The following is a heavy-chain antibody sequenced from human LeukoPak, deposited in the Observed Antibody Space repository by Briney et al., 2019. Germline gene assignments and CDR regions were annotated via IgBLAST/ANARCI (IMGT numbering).Heavy chain of an antibody. V-gene: IGHV3-30*04. J-gene: IGHJ4*02. CDR1: GFTFSSYA. CDR3: ARGEKVLDYFDY. CDR2: IADDGSNK. D-gene: IGHD3-16*01. Sequence: GGSLRLSCAASGFTFSSYAMHWVRQAPGKGLKWVAVIADDGSNKYYADSVKGRFTISRDNSNNTLYLQMNSLRAEDTAVYYCARGEKVLDYFDYWGQGTLVTVSS.